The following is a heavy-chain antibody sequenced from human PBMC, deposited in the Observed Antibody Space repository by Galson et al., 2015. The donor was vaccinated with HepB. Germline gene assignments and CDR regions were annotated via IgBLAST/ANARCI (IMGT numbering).Heavy chain of an antibody. CDR2: ISGDGSGR. J-gene: IGHJ4*02. V-gene: IGHV3-74*01. D-gene: IGHD3-10*01. CDR3: ARDLIYGSGSSID. Sequence: SLRLSCAASGFTFSSYWMHWVRQAPGKGLVWVSHISGDGSGRNYADSVKGRFTISRDNAKNTLYLQMNSLRAEDTAVYYCARDLIYGSGSSIDWGQGTLVTVSS. CDR1: GFTFSSYW.